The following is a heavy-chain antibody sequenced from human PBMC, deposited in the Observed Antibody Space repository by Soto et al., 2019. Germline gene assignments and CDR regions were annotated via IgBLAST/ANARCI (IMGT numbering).Heavy chain of an antibody. CDR1: GFTFSNAW. V-gene: IGHV3-15*01. CDR3: TTLTYYYDSSGYGFDY. Sequence: PGGSLRLSCAAAGFTFSNAWMSWVRQAPGKGLEWVGRIKSKTDGGATDYAAPVKGRFTISRDDSKNTLYLQMNSLKTEDTAVYYCTTLTYYYDSSGYGFDYWGQGTLVTVSS. D-gene: IGHD3-22*01. J-gene: IGHJ4*02. CDR2: IKSKTDGGAT.